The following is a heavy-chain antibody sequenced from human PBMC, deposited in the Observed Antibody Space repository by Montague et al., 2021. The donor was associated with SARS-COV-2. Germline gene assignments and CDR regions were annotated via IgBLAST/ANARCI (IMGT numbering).Heavy chain of an antibody. CDR3: ARAYITMIVVGSAFDI. D-gene: IGHD3-22*01. V-gene: IGHV4-34*09. J-gene: IGHJ3*02. Sequence: NYNPSLKSRVTISVDTSKNQFSLKLSSVTAADTAVYYCARAYITMIVVGSAFDIWGQGTMVTVSS.